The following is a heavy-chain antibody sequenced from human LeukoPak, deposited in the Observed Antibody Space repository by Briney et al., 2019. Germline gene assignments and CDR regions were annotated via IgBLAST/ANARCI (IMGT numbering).Heavy chain of an antibody. V-gene: IGHV3-23*01. CDR3: AKENVVVAAAVPDY. CDR2: ISGSGGST. J-gene: IGHJ4*02. Sequence: GGSLRLSCAASGFIFSDYAMSWVRQAPGKGLEWVSVISGSGGSTYYADSVKGRFTISRDNSKNTLYLQMSSLRAEDTAAYYCAKENVVVAAAVPDYWGQGTLVTVSS. D-gene: IGHD2-15*01. CDR1: GFIFSDYA.